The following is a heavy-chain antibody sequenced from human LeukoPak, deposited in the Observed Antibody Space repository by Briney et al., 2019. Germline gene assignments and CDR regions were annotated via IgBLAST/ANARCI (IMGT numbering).Heavy chain of an antibody. V-gene: IGHV3-30*04. J-gene: IGHJ4*02. CDR3: AKVRSSGYYTPFDY. CDR2: ISYDGSNK. CDR1: GFTFSSYA. D-gene: IGHD3-22*01. Sequence: PGGSLRLSCAASGFTFSSYAMHWVRQAPGKGLEWVAVISYDGSNKYYADSVKGRFTISRDNSKNTLYLQMNSLRAEDTAVYYCAKVRSSGYYTPFDYWGQGTLVTVSS.